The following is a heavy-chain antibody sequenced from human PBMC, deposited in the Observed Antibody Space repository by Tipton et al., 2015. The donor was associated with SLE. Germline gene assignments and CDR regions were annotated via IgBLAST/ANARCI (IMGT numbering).Heavy chain of an antibody. CDR2: IYYSGST. Sequence: TLSLTCAVSGGSITSSNYYWVWIRQPPGKGLEWIGSIYYSGSTYYNPSLKSRVTTSVDASKNQFSLKLSSVTAADTAVYYCARQENWFDPWGQGTLVTVSS. CDR1: GGSITSSNYY. V-gene: IGHV4-39*01. CDR3: ARQENWFDP. J-gene: IGHJ5*02.